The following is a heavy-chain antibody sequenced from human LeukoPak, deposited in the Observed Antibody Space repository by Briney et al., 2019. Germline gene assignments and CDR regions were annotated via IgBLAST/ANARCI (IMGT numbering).Heavy chain of an antibody. Sequence: GGSLRLSCAASGFTFSSYAMNWVRLAPGKGLEWVLTISDSGTRTHFADSVKGRFTISRDNSKNTLYLQMNSLRAEDTAVYYCAKDIRRGSGSFFDYWGQGTLVTVSS. D-gene: IGHD3-10*01. CDR2: ISDSGTRT. V-gene: IGHV3-23*01. CDR3: AKDIRRGSGSFFDY. CDR1: GFTFSSYA. J-gene: IGHJ4*02.